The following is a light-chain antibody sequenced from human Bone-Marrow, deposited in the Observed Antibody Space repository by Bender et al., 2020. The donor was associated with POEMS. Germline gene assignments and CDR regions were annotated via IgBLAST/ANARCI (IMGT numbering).Light chain of an antibody. CDR3: QSYDNSLGGWV. CDR2: NDN. J-gene: IGLJ3*02. CDR1: NIGTKS. V-gene: IGLV3-21*02. Sequence: SYVLTQPPSVSVAPGQTASVTCGGKNIGTKSVHWYQQRPGQAPVLVVSNDNDRPSGVPDRFSGSKSGTSASLAITGLQAEDEGDYYCQSYDNSLGGWVFGGGTKLTVL.